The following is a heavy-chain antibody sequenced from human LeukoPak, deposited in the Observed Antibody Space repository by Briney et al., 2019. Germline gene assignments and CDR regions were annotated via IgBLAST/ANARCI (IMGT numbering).Heavy chain of an antibody. CDR2: ISYDGSNK. CDR1: GFTFSSYA. Sequence: PGGSLRLSCAASGFTFSSYAMHWVRQAPGKGLEWVAVISYDGSNKYYADSVKGRFTISRDNSKNTLYLQMNSLRAEDTAVYYCARELERRELYGMDVWGQGTTVTVSS. CDR3: ARELERRELYGMDV. V-gene: IGHV3-30-3*01. D-gene: IGHD1-1*01. J-gene: IGHJ6*02.